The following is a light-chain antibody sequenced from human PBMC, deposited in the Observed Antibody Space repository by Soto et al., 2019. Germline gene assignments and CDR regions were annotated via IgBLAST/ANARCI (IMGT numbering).Light chain of an antibody. CDR2: RAS. Sequence: EIALTQSPATLSVSPGERVTLSCRASQSVSTSLAWYQQKPGQAPRRLIYRASIRATGIAARFSGSGSGTEFTLTISSLQSEDFAVYYCQQYDNWPPRYTFGQGTKLEIK. CDR1: QSVSTS. V-gene: IGKV3-15*01. CDR3: QQYDNWPPRYT. J-gene: IGKJ2*01.